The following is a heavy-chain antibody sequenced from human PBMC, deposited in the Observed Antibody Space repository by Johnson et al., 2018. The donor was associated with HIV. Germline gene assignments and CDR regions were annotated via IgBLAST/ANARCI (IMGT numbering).Heavy chain of an antibody. V-gene: IGHV3-33*06. CDR3: AKCIWGSSLIDALDI. D-gene: IGHD6-13*01. J-gene: IGHJ3*02. CDR2: IWYDGSNK. Sequence: QVQLVESGGGVVRPGGSLRLSCAASRFTFSSYGMHWVRQAPGKGLEWVAVIWYDGSNKYYADSVKGRFTISRDNSKNTLYLQMNSLRAEDTAVYYCAKCIWGSSLIDALDIWGQGTMVTVS. CDR1: RFTFSSYG.